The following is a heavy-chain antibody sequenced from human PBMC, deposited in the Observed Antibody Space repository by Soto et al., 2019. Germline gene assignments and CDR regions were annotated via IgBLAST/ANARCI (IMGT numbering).Heavy chain of an antibody. J-gene: IGHJ4*02. D-gene: IGHD2-21*02. CDR3: ASGVGGNSATGNY. CDR2: ISSSSSYI. Sequence: LRLSCAASGFTFSIHTFDWVRQAPGKGLEWVSSISSSSSYIYYADSVKGRFTISRDNAKNSLYLQMNSLRAEDTAVYYCASGVGGNSATGNYWGQGTLVTVSS. CDR1: GFTFSIHT. V-gene: IGHV3-21*01.